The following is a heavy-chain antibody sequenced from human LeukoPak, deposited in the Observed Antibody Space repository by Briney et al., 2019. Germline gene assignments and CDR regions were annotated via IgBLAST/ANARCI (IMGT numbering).Heavy chain of an antibody. CDR1: GYSFTSYW. Sequence: PGGSLRLSCKGSGYSFTSYWISWVRQMPGKGLEWMGKIDPSDSYTNYSPSFQGHVTISADRSISTAYLQWSSLKASDTAMYYCARHHSSIWAPFDYWGQGTLVTVSS. CDR3: ARHHSSIWAPFDY. V-gene: IGHV5-10-1*01. CDR2: IDPSDSYT. D-gene: IGHD6-13*01. J-gene: IGHJ4*02.